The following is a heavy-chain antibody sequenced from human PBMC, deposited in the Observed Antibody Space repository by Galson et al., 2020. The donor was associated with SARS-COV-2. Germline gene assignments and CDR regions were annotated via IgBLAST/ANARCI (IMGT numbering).Heavy chain of an antibody. V-gene: IGHV3-7*03. Sequence: GGSLRLSCAASGFTFSRNWISWVRLAPGTGLEWVANIKPDGTEGYYVDSVKGRFTISRDNAKNSVYLQMNSLRAEDTAVYYCAREVQLGLLDFWGQGALVTVSS. J-gene: IGHJ4*02. CDR3: AREVQLGLLDF. CDR2: IKPDGTEG. D-gene: IGHD1-1*01. CDR1: GFTFSRNW.